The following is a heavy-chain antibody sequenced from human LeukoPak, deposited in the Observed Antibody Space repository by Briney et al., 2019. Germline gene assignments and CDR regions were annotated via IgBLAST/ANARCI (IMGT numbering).Heavy chain of an antibody. J-gene: IGHJ3*02. V-gene: IGHV3-30*04. CDR3: AKGYYEIHDAFDI. Sequence: GGPLSLSCAVSGFPFSPYAMHWVRQAPGKGLEWVAFISYDGRNKYYADSVKGRFTISRDNSKNTLFLQMNSLRAEDTAVYYCAKGYYEIHDAFDIWGQGTMVTVSS. CDR1: GFPFSPYA. CDR2: ISYDGRNK. D-gene: IGHD3-9*01.